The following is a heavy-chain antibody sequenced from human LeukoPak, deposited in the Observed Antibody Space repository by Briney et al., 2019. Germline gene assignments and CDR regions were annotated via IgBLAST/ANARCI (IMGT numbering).Heavy chain of an antibody. D-gene: IGHD3-10*01. CDR3: ARGWLYGSGSPLAS. Sequence: SETLSLTCAVYGGSFSGYYWSWIRQPPGKGLEWIGEINHSGSTNYNPSLKSRVTISVDTSKNQFSLKLSSVTAADTAVYYCARGWLYGSGSPLASWGQGTLVTVSS. J-gene: IGHJ4*02. CDR1: GGSFSGYY. CDR2: INHSGST. V-gene: IGHV4-34*01.